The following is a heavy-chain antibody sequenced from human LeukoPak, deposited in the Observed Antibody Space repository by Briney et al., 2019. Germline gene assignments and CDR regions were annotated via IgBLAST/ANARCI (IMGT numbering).Heavy chain of an antibody. Sequence: ASVKVSCKASEYPFTSHDINWVRQAAGQGLEWVGYINPNSGNSVYAQNFQGRVTLTRNTSINTAYMELTSLRSEDTAVYYCARVPRESYSHWGQGTLVTVSS. J-gene: IGHJ4*02. D-gene: IGHD1-26*01. CDR3: ARVPRESYSH. CDR1: EYPFTSHD. V-gene: IGHV1-8*01. CDR2: INPNSGNS.